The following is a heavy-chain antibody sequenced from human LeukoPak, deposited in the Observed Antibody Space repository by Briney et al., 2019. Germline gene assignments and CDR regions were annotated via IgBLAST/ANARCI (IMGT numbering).Heavy chain of an antibody. D-gene: IGHD3-16*01. Sequence: SETLSLTCAVSGGSISSGGYSWSWIRQPPGKGLEWIGYIYHSGSTYYNPSLKSRVTISVDRSKNQFSLKLGSVTAADTAVYYCARGGEMGSDAFDIWGQGTMVTVSS. CDR1: GGSISSGGYS. V-gene: IGHV4-30-2*01. CDR2: IYHSGST. J-gene: IGHJ3*02. CDR3: ARGGEMGSDAFDI.